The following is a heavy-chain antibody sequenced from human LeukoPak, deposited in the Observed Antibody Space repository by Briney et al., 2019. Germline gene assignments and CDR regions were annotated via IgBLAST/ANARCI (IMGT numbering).Heavy chain of an antibody. V-gene: IGHV3-33*01. D-gene: IGHD6-13*01. CDR1: GFTFSSYG. Sequence: GRSLRLSCAAPGFTFSSYGMHWVRQAPGKGLEWVAVIWYDGSNKYYADSVKGRFTISRDNSKNTLYLQMNSLRAEDTAVYYCARGGYSSSWTVDVWGQGTTVTVSS. CDR3: ARGGYSSSWTVDV. CDR2: IWYDGSNK. J-gene: IGHJ6*02.